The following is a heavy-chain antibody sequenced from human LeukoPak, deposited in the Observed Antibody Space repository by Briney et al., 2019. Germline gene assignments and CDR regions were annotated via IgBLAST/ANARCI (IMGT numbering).Heavy chain of an antibody. CDR1: GFTFSSYA. CDR2: ISGSGGST. J-gene: IGHJ6*02. CDR3: ATRYQLPSCYYYGMDV. Sequence: GGSLRLSCAASGFTFSSYAMSWVRQAPGKGLEWVSAISGSGGSTYYADSVKGRFTISRDSSKNTLYLQMNSLRAEDTAVYYCATRYQLPSCYYYGMDVWGQGTTVTVSS. D-gene: IGHD2-2*01. V-gene: IGHV3-23*01.